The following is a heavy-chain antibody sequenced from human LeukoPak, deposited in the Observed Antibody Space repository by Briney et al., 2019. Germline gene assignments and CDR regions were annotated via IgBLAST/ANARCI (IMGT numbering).Heavy chain of an antibody. Sequence: SETLSLTCTVSGYSISSGYYWGWIRQPPGKGLEWIGGIYHSGSTYYNPSLKSRVTISVETSKNQFSLKLSSVTAADTAVYYCARDSEEEYSSSFDYWGQGTLVTVSS. CDR1: GYSISSGYY. D-gene: IGHD6-6*01. J-gene: IGHJ4*02. V-gene: IGHV4-38-2*02. CDR2: IYHSGST. CDR3: ARDSEEEYSSSFDY.